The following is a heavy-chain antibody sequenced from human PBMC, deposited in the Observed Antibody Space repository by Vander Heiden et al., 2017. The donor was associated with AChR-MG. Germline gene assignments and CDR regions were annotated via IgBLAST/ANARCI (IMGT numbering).Heavy chain of an antibody. V-gene: IGHV3-9*01. CDR3: ANSVLFEEMAIDY. Sequence: EVQLVESGGGLVQPGRSLRLSCAASGFTFDDYAMHWVRQAPGKGLEWVSGISWNSGSIGYADSVKGRFTISRDNAKNSLYLQMNSLRAEDTALYYCANSVLFEEMAIDYWGQGTLVTVSS. CDR2: ISWNSGSI. CDR1: GFTFDDYA. D-gene: IGHD5-12*01. J-gene: IGHJ4*02.